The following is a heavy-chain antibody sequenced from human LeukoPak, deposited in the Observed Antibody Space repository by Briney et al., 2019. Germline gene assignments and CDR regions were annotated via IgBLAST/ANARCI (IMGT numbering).Heavy chain of an antibody. D-gene: IGHD4-17*01. Sequence: GGSLRLSCAASGFMCDGYGMSWVRQAPGKGLEWVSGINWNGGRTGYADSVKGRFTISRDNAKNSLYLQMNSLRAEDTALYYCARDYDYGDYPGYWGQGTLVTVSS. CDR1: GFMCDGYG. J-gene: IGHJ4*02. CDR3: ARDYDYGDYPGY. V-gene: IGHV3-20*04. CDR2: INWNGGRT.